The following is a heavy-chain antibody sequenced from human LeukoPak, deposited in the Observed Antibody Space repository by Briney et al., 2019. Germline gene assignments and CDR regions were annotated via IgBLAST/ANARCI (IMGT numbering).Heavy chain of an antibody. Sequence: SETLSLTCTVSGGSISSGDYYWSWIRQPPGKGLEWIGEINHSGSTNYNPSLKSRVTISVDTSKNQFSLKLSSVTAADTAVHYCAREGNAFPYYYYYYMDVWGKGTTVTVSS. D-gene: IGHD3-10*01. CDR2: INHSGST. CDR3: AREGNAFPYYYYYYMDV. J-gene: IGHJ6*03. CDR1: GGSISSGDYY. V-gene: IGHV4-39*07.